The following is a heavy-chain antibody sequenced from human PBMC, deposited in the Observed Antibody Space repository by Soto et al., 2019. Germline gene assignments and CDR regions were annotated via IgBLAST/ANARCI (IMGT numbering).Heavy chain of an antibody. Sequence: SETLSLTCAVYGGSFSGYYWSWIRQPPGKGLEWIEEINHSGSTNYNPSLKSRVTISVDTSKNQFSLKLSSVTAADTAVYYCASRHGDYPSNYGMDVWGQGTTVTVSS. J-gene: IGHJ6*02. V-gene: IGHV4-34*01. CDR2: INHSGST. CDR1: GGSFSGYY. CDR3: ASRHGDYPSNYGMDV. D-gene: IGHD4-17*01.